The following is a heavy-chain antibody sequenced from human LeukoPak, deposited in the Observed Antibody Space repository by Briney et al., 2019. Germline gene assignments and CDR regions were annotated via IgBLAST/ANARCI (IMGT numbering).Heavy chain of an antibody. J-gene: IGHJ6*03. V-gene: IGHV1-24*01. CDR3: ARSYGSGRPYYMDV. Sequence: ASVKVSCKVSGYTLTELSIHWVRQAPGKGLEWMGGFDPEDGETIYAQKFQGRVTMTTDTSTSTAYMELRSLRSDDTAVYYCARSYGSGRPYYMDVWGKGTTVTVSS. D-gene: IGHD3-10*01. CDR1: GYTLTELS. CDR2: FDPEDGET.